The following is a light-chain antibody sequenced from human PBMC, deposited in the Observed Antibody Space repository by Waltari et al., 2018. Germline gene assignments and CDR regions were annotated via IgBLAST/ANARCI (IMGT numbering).Light chain of an antibody. J-gene: IGKJ5*01. Sequence: DIQLTQSPSSLSASVGDRVTFTCQASQNIHNYLIWYQQKSGKAPKLLIYDASTLETGVPSRVGGSGSGTDFTLTISSLQPEDVATYYCQQYNTVPITFGQGTRLQIK. CDR2: DAS. CDR3: QQYNTVPIT. CDR1: QNIHNY. V-gene: IGKV1-33*01.